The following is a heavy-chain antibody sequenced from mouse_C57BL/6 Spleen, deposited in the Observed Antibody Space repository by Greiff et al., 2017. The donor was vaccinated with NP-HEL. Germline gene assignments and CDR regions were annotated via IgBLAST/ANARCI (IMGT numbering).Heavy chain of an antibody. D-gene: IGHD1-1*01. V-gene: IGHV1-26*01. CDR2: INPNNGGT. J-gene: IGHJ1*03. CDR3: ARCYYGSSYWYFDV. CDR1: GYTFTDYY. Sequence: EVQLQQSGPELVKPGASVKISCKASGYTFTDYYMNWVKQSHGKSLEWIGDINPNNGGTSYNQKFKGKATLTVDKSSSTAYMELRRLTSEDSAVYYCARCYYGSSYWYFDVWGTGTTVTVSS.